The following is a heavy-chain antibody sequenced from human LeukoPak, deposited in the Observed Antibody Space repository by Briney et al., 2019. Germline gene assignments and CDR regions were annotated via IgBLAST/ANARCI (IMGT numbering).Heavy chain of an antibody. CDR3: SRTLEGHNYGSGSYYPLGY. J-gene: IGHJ4*02. CDR1: GYTFTGYY. CDR2: INPNSGGT. Sequence: ASVKVSCKASGYTFTGYYMHWVRQAPGQGLEWMGWINPNSGGTNYAQKFQGRVTMTRDTSISTAYMELSRLRSDDTAVYYCSRTLEGHNYGSGSYYPLGYWGQGTLVTVSS. D-gene: IGHD3-10*01. V-gene: IGHV1-2*02.